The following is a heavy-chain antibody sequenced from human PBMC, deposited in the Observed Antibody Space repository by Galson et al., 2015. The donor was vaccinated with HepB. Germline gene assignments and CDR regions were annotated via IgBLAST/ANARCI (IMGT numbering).Heavy chain of an antibody. V-gene: IGHV4-30-2*01. CDR2: IYHSGST. Sequence: TLSLTCAVSGGSISSGGYSWSWIRQPPGKGLEWIGYIYHSGSTYYNPSLKSRVTISVDRSKNQFSLKLSSVTAADTAVYYCARIPNKYYYDSSGYYQAFDIWGQGTMVTVSS. J-gene: IGHJ3*02. CDR3: ARIPNKYYYDSSGYYQAFDI. CDR1: GGSISSGGYS. D-gene: IGHD3-22*01.